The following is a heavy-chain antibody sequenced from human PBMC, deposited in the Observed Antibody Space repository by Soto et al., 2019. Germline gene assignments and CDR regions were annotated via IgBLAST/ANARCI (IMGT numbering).Heavy chain of an antibody. CDR1: GGSFSGYY. CDR3: ARAWGSSAAPIDY. Sequence: QVQLQQWGAGLLKPSETLSLTCAVYGGSFSGYYWSWIRQPPGKGLEWIGEINHSGSTNYNPSLKSRATRSVDTSKNQFSLKLSSVTAADTAVYYCARAWGSSAAPIDYWGQGTLVTVSS. CDR2: INHSGST. D-gene: IGHD6-6*01. J-gene: IGHJ4*02. V-gene: IGHV4-34*01.